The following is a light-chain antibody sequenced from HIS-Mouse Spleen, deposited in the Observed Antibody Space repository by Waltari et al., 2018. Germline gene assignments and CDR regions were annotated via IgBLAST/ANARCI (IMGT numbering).Light chain of an antibody. J-gene: IGLJ2*01. CDR2: EDS. Sequence: SYELTQPPSVSVSPGQTARITCSGDALPKKYAYWYRQQSGQAPVLVIYEDSKRPSGIPERFSGSSSGTMATLTIGGAQVEDEADYYCYSTDSSGNHRVFGGGTKLTVL. V-gene: IGLV3-10*01. CDR3: YSTDSSGNHRV. CDR1: ALPKKY.